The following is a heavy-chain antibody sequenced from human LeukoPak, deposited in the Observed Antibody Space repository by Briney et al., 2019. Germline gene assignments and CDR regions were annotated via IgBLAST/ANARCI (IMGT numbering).Heavy chain of an antibody. Sequence: ASVKDSCKASGYTFTGYYMHWVRQAPGQGLDWMGRINPNSGGTNYAQKFQGRVTMTRDTSISTAYMELSRLRSDDTAVYYCATIAAAGTEIDYWGQGTLVTVSS. CDR2: INPNSGGT. V-gene: IGHV1-2*06. CDR1: GYTFTGYY. D-gene: IGHD6-13*01. CDR3: ATIAAAGTEIDY. J-gene: IGHJ4*02.